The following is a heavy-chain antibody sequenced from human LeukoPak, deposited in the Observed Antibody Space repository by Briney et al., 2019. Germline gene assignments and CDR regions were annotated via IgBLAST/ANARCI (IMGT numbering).Heavy chain of an antibody. Sequence: PGGSLRLSCAASGFTFSNAWMSWVRQAPGKGLEWVGRIKSKTDGGTTDYAAPVKGRFTISRDDSKNTLYLQMNSLKTEDTAVYYCTTDPIYYYDSSSWSAFDIWAKGQWSPSLQ. V-gene: IGHV3-15*01. CDR1: GFTFSNAW. CDR3: TTDPIYYYDSSSWSAFDI. CDR2: IKSKTDGGTT. J-gene: IGHJ3*02. D-gene: IGHD3-22*01.